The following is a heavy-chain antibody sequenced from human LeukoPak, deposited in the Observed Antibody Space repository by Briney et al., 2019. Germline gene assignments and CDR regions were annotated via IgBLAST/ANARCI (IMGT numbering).Heavy chain of an antibody. Sequence: PGGSLRLSCAASGFTFDDYAMHWVRQAPGKGLEWVANIKQDGSEKYYVDSVKGRFTISRDNAKHSLYLQMNSLRAEDTAVYYCARGIRGYSYGFDHWGQGTLVTVSS. D-gene: IGHD5-18*01. CDR3: ARGIRGYSYGFDH. CDR2: IKQDGSEK. J-gene: IGHJ4*02. CDR1: GFTFDDYA. V-gene: IGHV3-7*01.